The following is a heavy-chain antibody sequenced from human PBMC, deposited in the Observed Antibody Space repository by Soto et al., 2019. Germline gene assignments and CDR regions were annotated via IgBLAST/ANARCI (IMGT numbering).Heavy chain of an antibody. V-gene: IGHV3-30*18. CDR2: ISFDGSNK. Sequence: QVHLVESGGGVVQPGGSLRLSCAASGFTFGIYNMYWVRQAPGKGLEWVAVISFDGSNKYYIDSVKGRFTISRDNSKNTLYLQMHSLRGEDTAVYYCAKDGRSGVAVAGTPSDYWGQGSLVTVSS. CDR3: AKDGRSGVAVAGTPSDY. J-gene: IGHJ4*02. D-gene: IGHD6-13*01. CDR1: GFTFGIYN.